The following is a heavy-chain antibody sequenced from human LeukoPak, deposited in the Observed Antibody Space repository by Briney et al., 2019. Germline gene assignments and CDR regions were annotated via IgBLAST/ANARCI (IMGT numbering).Heavy chain of an antibody. V-gene: IGHV1-58*02. CDR2: IVVGNGNT. D-gene: IGHD5-24*01. Sequence: SVKVSCKPSRFTFSTSAIQWVRQARGQRVEWIGRIVVGNGNTKYAQKFQRRVTVTRDMSTSTAYLELSSLSSEDTAVYYCAAEEMATIGLNYWGQGTLVTVSS. J-gene: IGHJ4*02. CDR3: AAEEMATIGLNY. CDR1: RFTFSTSA.